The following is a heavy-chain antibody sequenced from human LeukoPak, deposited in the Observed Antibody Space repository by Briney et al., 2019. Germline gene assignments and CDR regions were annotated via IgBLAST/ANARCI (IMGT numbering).Heavy chain of an antibody. CDR2: MDPNSCST. CDR3: ARVLELPYMNWFDP. CDR1: GYTFTSYD. Sequence: GASVTVSCKASGYTFTSYDINWVRQATGQELEWMGGMDPNSCSTGYAQNFQGRVTMTRNTSISTAYMELSSLRSQGTAVYYCARVLELPYMNWFDPWGQGTLVTVSS. J-gene: IGHJ5*02. D-gene: IGHD1-7*01. V-gene: IGHV1-8*01.